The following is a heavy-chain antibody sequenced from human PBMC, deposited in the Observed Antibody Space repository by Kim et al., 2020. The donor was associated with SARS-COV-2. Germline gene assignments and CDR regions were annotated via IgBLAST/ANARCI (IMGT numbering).Heavy chain of an antibody. D-gene: IGHD2-21*02. J-gene: IGHJ5*02. CDR3: VRAGAYCGGDCQWGTYSDMGNWFDP. Sequence: SETLSLTCAVYGGSFSGYYWSWIRQPPGKGLEWIGEINHSGSTNYNPSLKSRVTISVDTSKNQFSLKLSSVTAADTAVYYCVRAGAYCGGDCQWGTYSDMGNWFDPWGQGTLVTVSS. CDR1: GGSFSGYY. CDR2: INHSGST. V-gene: IGHV4-34*01.